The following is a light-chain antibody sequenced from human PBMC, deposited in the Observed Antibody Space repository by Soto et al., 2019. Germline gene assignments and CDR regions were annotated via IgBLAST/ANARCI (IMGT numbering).Light chain of an antibody. CDR1: SSNIGSNF. J-gene: IGLJ2*01. CDR3: QSYDSSLSGSV. V-gene: IGLV1-40*01. CDR2: GNS. Sequence: QSVLTQPPSASGTPGQRVTIPCSGSSSNIGSNFVNWYQQLPGTAPKLLIYGNSNRPSGVPDRFSGSKSGTSASLAITGLQAEDEADYYCQSYDSSLSGSVFGGGTKLTVL.